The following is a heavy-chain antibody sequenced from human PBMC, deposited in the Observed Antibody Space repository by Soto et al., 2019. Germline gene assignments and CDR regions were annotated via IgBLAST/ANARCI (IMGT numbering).Heavy chain of an antibody. CDR2: ISAYNGNT. V-gene: IGHV1-18*01. CDR3: ARFWPGVGGDYYYYYGMDV. CDR1: GYTFTSYG. J-gene: IGHJ6*02. D-gene: IGHD3-16*01. Sequence: GASVKVSCKASGYTFTSYGISWVRQAPGQGLEWMGWISAYNGNTNYAQKLQGRVTMTTDTSTSTAYMELRSLRSDDTAVYYCARFWPGVGGDYYYYYGMDVWGQGTTVTVSS.